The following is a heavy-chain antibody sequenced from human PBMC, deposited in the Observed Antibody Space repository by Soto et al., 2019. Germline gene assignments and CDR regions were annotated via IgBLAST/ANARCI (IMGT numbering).Heavy chain of an antibody. CDR1: GFTFSTYA. Sequence: QVQLVESGGGVVQPGRSLRLSCAASGFTFSTYAMHWVRRAPGKGLEWVAVIPYDGSNKFYADSVKGRFTISRDNSKNTLYLQMHSLRAEDTAVYYCARVRQLWTDAFDVWGQGTMVTVSS. J-gene: IGHJ3*01. CDR2: IPYDGSNK. V-gene: IGHV3-30-3*01. D-gene: IGHD5-18*01. CDR3: ARVRQLWTDAFDV.